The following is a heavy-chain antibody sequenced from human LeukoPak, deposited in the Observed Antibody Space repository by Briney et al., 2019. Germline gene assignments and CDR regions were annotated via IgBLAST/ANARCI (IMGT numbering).Heavy chain of an antibody. CDR3: AKGVVVAPDVTPFDY. V-gene: IGHV3-21*04. Sequence: AGGSLRLSCAASGFSFSSYTMNWVRQAPGKGLEWVSSITISSSSIYYADSLKGRFTISRDNAKNSLYLQMNSLRAEDTAVYYCAKGVVVAPDVTPFDYWGQGTLVTVSS. CDR2: ITISSSSI. J-gene: IGHJ4*02. D-gene: IGHD2-2*01. CDR1: GFSFSSYT.